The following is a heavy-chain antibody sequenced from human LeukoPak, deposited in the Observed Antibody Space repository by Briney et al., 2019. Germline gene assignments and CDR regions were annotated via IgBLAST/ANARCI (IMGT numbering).Heavy chain of an antibody. D-gene: IGHD2-2*01. CDR2: FDPEDGET. J-gene: IGHJ6*02. V-gene: IGHV1-24*01. Sequence: ASVKVSCKVSGYTLTELSMHWVRQAPGKGLEWTGGFDPEDGETIYAQKFQGRVTMTEDTSTDTAYMELSSLRPEDTAVYYCATVGYCSSTSCSDYYGMDVWGQGTTITVSS. CDR1: GYTLTELS. CDR3: ATVGYCSSTSCSDYYGMDV.